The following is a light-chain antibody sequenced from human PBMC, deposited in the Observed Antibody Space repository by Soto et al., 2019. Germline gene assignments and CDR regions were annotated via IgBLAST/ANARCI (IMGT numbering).Light chain of an antibody. CDR1: SNDVGIYNS. CDR2: EVT. J-gene: IGLJ1*01. Sequence: QSVLAQPPSAAGSPGQSVTISCTGTSNDVGIYNSVSWYQQHPGKAPKLMIYEVTKRPSGVPDRFSGSKSGNTASLTVSGLQAEDEADYYCSSYAGSNPYVFGTGTKVTVL. V-gene: IGLV2-8*01. CDR3: SSYAGSNPYV.